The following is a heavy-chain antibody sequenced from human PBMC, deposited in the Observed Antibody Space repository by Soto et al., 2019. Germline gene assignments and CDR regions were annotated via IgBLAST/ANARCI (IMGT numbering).Heavy chain of an antibody. CDR3: TTAGIVVVPAAMDG. CDR2: IKSKTDGRTT. J-gene: IGHJ4*02. CDR1: GFTFSNAW. D-gene: IGHD2-2*01. V-gene: IGHV3-15*01. Sequence: GGSLRLSCAASGFTFSNAWMSWVRQAPGKGLEWVGRIKSKTDGRTTDYAAPVKGRFTISRDDSKNTLYLQMNSLKTEDTAVYYCTTAGIVVVPAAMDGWGQGTLVTVSS.